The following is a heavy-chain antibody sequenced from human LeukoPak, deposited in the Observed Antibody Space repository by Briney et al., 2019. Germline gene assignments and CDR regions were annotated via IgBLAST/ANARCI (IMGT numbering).Heavy chain of an antibody. CDR3: AVIYAVVGTFDI. CDR2: LYPDDSDT. CDR1: GYNFPDYW. V-gene: IGHV5-51*01. Sequence: GESLKISCKGSGYNFPDYWIGWVRQLPGKGLEWIGILYPDDSDTKYSPSFQGQVTISVDMYISTAYLQWSSLQASDTAIYYCAVIYAVVGTFDIWGQGTVVTVSS. J-gene: IGHJ3*02. D-gene: IGHD2-8*01.